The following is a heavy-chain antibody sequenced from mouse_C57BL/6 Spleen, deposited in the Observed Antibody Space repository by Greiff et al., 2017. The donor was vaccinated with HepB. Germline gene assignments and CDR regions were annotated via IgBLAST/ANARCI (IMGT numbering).Heavy chain of an antibody. CDR1: GYAFRSYW. D-gene: IGHD1-1*01. J-gene: IGHJ2*01. CDR3: ARYYYGSFDY. Sequence: QVQLQQSGAELVKPGASVKISCKASGYAFRSYWMNWVKQRPGKGLEWIGQIYPGDGDTNYNGKFKGKATLTSDKSSSPADMQRSSLTSEDSAVYFCARYYYGSFDYWGQGTTLTVSS. V-gene: IGHV1-80*01. CDR2: IYPGDGDT.